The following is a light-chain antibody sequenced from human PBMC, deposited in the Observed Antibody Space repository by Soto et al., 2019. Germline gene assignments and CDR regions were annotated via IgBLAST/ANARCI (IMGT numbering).Light chain of an antibody. CDR1: QSFSSY. CDR3: QQRSNWPMYT. V-gene: IGKV3-11*01. Sequence: EIVLTQSPATLSFSTGDRATLSCRASQSFSSYLAWYQQKPGQAPSLLIYDASNRATDIPARFSGSGSGTAFTLTISSLEPEDYAVYYCQQRSNWPMYTFGQGTKLEIK. J-gene: IGKJ2*01. CDR2: DAS.